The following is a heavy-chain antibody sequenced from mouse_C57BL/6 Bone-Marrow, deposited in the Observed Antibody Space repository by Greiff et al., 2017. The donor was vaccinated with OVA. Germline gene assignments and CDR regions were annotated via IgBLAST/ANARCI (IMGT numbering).Heavy chain of an antibody. J-gene: IGHJ4*01. D-gene: IGHD4-1*01. V-gene: IGHV1-81*01. CDR3: ARTGTWYAMDY. Sequence: VKLMESGAELARPGASVKLSCKASGYTFTSYGISWVKQRTGQGLEWIGEIYPRSGNTYYNEKFKGKATLTADKSSSTAYMELRSLTSEDSAVYFCARTGTWYAMDYWGQGTSVTVSS. CDR1: GYTFTSYG. CDR2: IYPRSGNT.